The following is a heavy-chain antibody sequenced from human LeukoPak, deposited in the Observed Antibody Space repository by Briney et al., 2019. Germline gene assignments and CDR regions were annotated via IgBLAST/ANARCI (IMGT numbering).Heavy chain of an antibody. CDR3: ARRGDILTDYAFDY. V-gene: IGHV4-39*01. J-gene: IGHJ4*02. CDR2: IYYSGTT. Sequence: PSETLSLTCSVSGGSINSNSHHWDWIRQAPGKGLEWIGNIYYSGTTSYNPSLKSRVTISVDTSKNQFSLRLSSVTAADTAVYYCARRGDILTDYAFDYWGQGTPVTVSS. CDR1: GGSINSNSHH. D-gene: IGHD3-9*01.